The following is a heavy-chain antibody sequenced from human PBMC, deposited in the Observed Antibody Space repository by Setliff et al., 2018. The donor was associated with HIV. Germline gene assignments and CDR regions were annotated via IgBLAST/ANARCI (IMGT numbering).Heavy chain of an antibody. J-gene: IGHJ4*02. CDR2: IFYSGST. CDR3: ASAGSGTRAPPRY. D-gene: IGHD1-1*01. V-gene: IGHV4-59*01. CDR1: GGSISSYD. Sequence: PSETLSLTCTVSGGSISSYDWSWIRQPPGEGLEWIGYIFYSGSTNYNPTLKIRVTISLDTSKTQFSLKLTSGTAADTAVYYCASAGSGTRAPPRYWGQGTLVTVSS.